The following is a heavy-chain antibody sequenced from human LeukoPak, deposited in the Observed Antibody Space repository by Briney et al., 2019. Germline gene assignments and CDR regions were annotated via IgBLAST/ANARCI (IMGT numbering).Heavy chain of an antibody. CDR3: ARRGAGAFDI. CDR2: ISYDGSNK. D-gene: IGHD1-26*01. Sequence: GGSLRLSCTASGFTFSSYAMHWVRQAPGKGLEWVAVISYDGSNKYYADSVKGRFTISRDNSKNTLYLQMNSLRAEDTAVYYCARRGAGAFDIWGQGTMVTVSS. J-gene: IGHJ3*02. CDR1: GFTFSSYA. V-gene: IGHV3-30-3*01.